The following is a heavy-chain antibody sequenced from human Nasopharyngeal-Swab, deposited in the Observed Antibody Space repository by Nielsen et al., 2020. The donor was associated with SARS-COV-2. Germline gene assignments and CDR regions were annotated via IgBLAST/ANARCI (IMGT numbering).Heavy chain of an antibody. J-gene: IGHJ4*02. CDR2: IIPILGIA. CDR3: ARFKHSSSPSFDY. Sequence: SVKVSCKASGGTFSSYAISWVRQAPGQGLEWMGRIIPILGIANYAQKFQGRVTITADKSTGTAYMELSSLRSEDTAVYYCARFKHSSSPSFDYWGQGTLVTVSS. D-gene: IGHD6-6*01. V-gene: IGHV1-69*04. CDR1: GGTFSSYA.